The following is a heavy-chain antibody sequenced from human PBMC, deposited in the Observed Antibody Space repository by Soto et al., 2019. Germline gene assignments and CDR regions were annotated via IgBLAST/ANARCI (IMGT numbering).Heavy chain of an antibody. Sequence: SETLSLTCTVSGGSISSGDYYWSWIRQPPGKGLEWIGYIYYSGSTYYNPSLKSRVTISVDTSKNQFSLKLSSVTAADTAVYYCARVGPDYDSSGYYYWYYFAYWGQGTRGTVSS. J-gene: IGHJ4*02. V-gene: IGHV4-30-4*01. CDR3: ARVGPDYDSSGYYYWYYFAY. CDR2: IYYSGST. CDR1: GGSISSGDYY. D-gene: IGHD3-22*01.